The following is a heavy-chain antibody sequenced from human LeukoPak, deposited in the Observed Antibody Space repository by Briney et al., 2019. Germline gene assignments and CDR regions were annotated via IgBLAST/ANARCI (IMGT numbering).Heavy chain of an antibody. D-gene: IGHD6-19*01. CDR3: ARGLVSSGWDHDGLDI. Sequence: EASVKVSCKVSGYTLTELSMHWVRQAPGKGLEWMGGFDPEDGETIYAQKFQGRVTMTEDTSTDTAYMELSSLRSDDTAVYYCARGLVSSGWDHDGLDIWGQGTMVTVSS. J-gene: IGHJ3*02. CDR1: GYTLTELS. CDR2: FDPEDGET. V-gene: IGHV1-24*01.